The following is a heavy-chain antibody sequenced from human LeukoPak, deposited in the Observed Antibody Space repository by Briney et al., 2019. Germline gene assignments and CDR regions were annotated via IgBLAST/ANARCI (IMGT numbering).Heavy chain of an antibody. D-gene: IGHD1-1*01. CDR3: ARDYKGLSEY. CDR2: ISSGSSYI. Sequence: GGSLRLSCAASGFTFSSYSMNWVRQAPGKGLEWVSSISSGSSYIYYADSVKGRFTISRDNAKDSLYLQMNSLRAEDTAVYYCARDYKGLSEYWGQGTLVTVSS. J-gene: IGHJ4*02. V-gene: IGHV3-21*01. CDR1: GFTFSSYS.